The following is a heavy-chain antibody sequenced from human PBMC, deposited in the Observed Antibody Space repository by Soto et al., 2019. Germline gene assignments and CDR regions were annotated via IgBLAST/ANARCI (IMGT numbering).Heavy chain of an antibody. Sequence: QVQLVQSGAEVKKPGASVKVSCKASGYTFTNYYIHWVRQAPGQGLEWMGIINPTSGSTNYAQKFQGRVTLTYETPTTTVYMELSGLRSEDTAVLYCARDLAAGDHWGQGTLVTVSS. CDR2: INPTSGST. CDR3: ARDLAAGDH. CDR1: GYTFTNYY. V-gene: IGHV1-46*01. D-gene: IGHD6-13*01. J-gene: IGHJ4*02.